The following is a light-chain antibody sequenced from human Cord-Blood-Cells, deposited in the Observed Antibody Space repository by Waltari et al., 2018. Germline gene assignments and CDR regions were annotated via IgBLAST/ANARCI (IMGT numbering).Light chain of an antibody. J-gene: IGLJ1*01. CDR3: AAWDDSLNGRYV. Sequence: QSVLTQPPSASGTPGQRVTISCSGSSSNIGSNTVNWYHQLPGTAPKLLIYSNNQRPSGVPGRFSGSKSGTSASLAISGLQSEDEADYYCAAWDDSLNGRYVFGTGTKVTVL. V-gene: IGLV1-44*01. CDR2: SNN. CDR1: SSNIGSNT.